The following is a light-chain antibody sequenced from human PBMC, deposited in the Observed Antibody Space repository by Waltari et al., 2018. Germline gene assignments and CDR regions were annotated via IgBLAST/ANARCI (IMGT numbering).Light chain of an antibody. CDR3: QQYNSYSPYT. CDR1: QSISSW. CDR2: KAS. V-gene: IGKV1-5*03. J-gene: IGKJ2*01. Sequence: DIQMTQYPSTLSASVGDRIPITCRASQSISSWFARYPHNPGTAPQLLLYKASSVESGVQSRFSGSGAETEVTLTNSSLQPDEFATYYGQQYNSYSPYTFGQGTKLEI.